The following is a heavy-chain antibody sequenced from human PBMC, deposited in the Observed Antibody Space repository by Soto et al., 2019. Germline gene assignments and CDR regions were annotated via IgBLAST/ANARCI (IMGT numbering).Heavy chain of an antibody. V-gene: IGHV3-21*01. CDR2: ISSSSSYI. Sequence: EVQLVESGGGLVKPGGSLRLSCAASGFTFSSYSMNWVRQAPGKGLEWVSSISSSSSYIYYADSVKGRFNISRDNAKNSLYLQMNSLRAEETAVYYCTREGYNLNYKGDYWGQGTLVTVSS. CDR3: TREGYNLNYKGDY. D-gene: IGHD1-7*01. CDR1: GFTFSSYS. J-gene: IGHJ4*02.